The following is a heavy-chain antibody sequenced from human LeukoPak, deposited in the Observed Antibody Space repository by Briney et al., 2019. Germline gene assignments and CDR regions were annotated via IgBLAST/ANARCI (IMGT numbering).Heavy chain of an antibody. CDR3: ARGVTMIVVVIHDWYFDL. CDR1: GGSFSGYY. J-gene: IGHJ2*01. V-gene: IGHV4-59*08. D-gene: IGHD3-22*01. Sequence: SETLSLTCAVYGGSFSGYYWSWIRQPPGKGLEWIGYIYYSGSTNYNPSLKSRVTISVDTSKNQFSLKLTSVTAADTAVYYCARGVTMIVVVIHDWYFDLWGRGTLVTVSS. CDR2: IYYSGST.